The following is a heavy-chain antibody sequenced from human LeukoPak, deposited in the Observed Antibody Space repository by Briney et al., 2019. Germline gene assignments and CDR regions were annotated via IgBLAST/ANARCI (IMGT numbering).Heavy chain of an antibody. CDR1: GGSISSYY. D-gene: IGHD3-22*01. CDR3: AITMIEGNPFDY. V-gene: IGHV4-4*07. CDR2: IYTSGST. Sequence: SETLSLTCTVSGGSISSYYWSWIRQPAGKGLEWIGRIYTSGSTNYNPSLKSRVTMSVDTSKNQFSLKLSSVTAADTAVYYCAITMIEGNPFDYWGQGTLVTVSS. J-gene: IGHJ4*02.